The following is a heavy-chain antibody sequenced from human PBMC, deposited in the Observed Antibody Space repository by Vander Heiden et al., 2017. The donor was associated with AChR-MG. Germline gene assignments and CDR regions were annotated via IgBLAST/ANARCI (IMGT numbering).Heavy chain of an antibody. CDR2: INHSGST. CDR1: GGSFSGYY. V-gene: IGHV4-34*01. Sequence: QVQLQQWGAGPLKPSETLSLTCAVYGGSFSGYYWGWIGQPPGKGLEGIGEINHSGSTNYNPSLKSRVTISVDTSKNQFSLKLSSVTAADTAVYYCALTEGYFDYWGQGTLVTVSS. CDR3: ALTEGYFDY. J-gene: IGHJ4*02. D-gene: IGHD3-16*01.